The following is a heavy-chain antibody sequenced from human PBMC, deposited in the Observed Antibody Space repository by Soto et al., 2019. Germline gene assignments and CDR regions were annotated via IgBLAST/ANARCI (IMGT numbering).Heavy chain of an antibody. J-gene: IGHJ4*01. CDR3: ARLGSSDWPDDH. Sequence: GESLKISCKASGYIFTNYWISWVHQMPGKGLEWMGRIDPSSDSYTNYSPSFQGHVTISADESVTTVYLQWSSLKPSDTATYFCARLGSSDWPDDHWGQGTLVTVSS. D-gene: IGHD6-25*01. V-gene: IGHV5-10-1*01. CDR2: IDPSSDSYT. CDR1: GYIFTNYW.